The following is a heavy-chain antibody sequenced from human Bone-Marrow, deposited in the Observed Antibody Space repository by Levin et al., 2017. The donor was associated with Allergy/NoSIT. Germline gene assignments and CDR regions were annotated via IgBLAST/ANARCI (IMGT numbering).Heavy chain of an antibody. CDR2: ISSSSSDI. CDR1: GFTFSSYS. V-gene: IGHV3-48*02. J-gene: IGHJ4*02. Sequence: ASVKVSCAASGFTFSSYSMNWVRQAPGKGLEWVSYISSSSSDIYYADSVRGRFTISRDNAKNSLFLQMNTLRDEDTAVYYCARGGISSGWYLVDYWGQGTQVTVSS. D-gene: IGHD6-19*01. CDR3: ARGGISSGWYLVDY.